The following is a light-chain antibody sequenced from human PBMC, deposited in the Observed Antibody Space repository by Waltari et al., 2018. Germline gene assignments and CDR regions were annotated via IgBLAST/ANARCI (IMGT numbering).Light chain of an antibody. CDR2: AAS. CDR3: LQTYTTPWA. J-gene: IGKJ1*01. Sequence: IQMTQSPSSLPASVGDRHTITCRASQNVLTHLSWYQHKPGKAPRLLIYAASSLQSGVPNRFSGSGSGTDFTLTISSLQPEDFATYYCLQTYTTPWAFGQGTKVEVK. V-gene: IGKV1-39*01. CDR1: QNVLTH.